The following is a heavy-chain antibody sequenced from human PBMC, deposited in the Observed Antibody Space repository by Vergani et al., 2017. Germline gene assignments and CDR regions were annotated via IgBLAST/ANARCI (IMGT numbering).Heavy chain of an antibody. J-gene: IGHJ4*02. CDR1: GGSISSGGYS. D-gene: IGHD3-3*01. V-gene: IGHV4-30-2*01. Sequence: QLQLQESGSGLVKPSQTLSLTCAVSGGSISSGGYSWSWIRQPPGKGLEWIGYIYHSGSTYYNPSLKSRVTISVDRSKNQFSLKLSYVTAADTAVYYCARHGRSGYYRYFDYWGQGTLVTVSS. CDR2: IYHSGST. CDR3: ARHGRSGYYRYFDY.